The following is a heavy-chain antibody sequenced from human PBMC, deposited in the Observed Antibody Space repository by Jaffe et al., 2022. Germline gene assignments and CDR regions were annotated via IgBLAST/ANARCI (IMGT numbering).Heavy chain of an antibody. Sequence: QVQLQQWGAGLLKPSETLSLTCAVYGGSFSGYYWSWIRQPPGKGLEWIGEINHSGSTNYNPSLKSRVTISVDTSKNQFSLKLSSVTAADTAVYYCARGLRRVVTPAGGPYFDYWGQGTLVTVSS. V-gene: IGHV4-34*01. J-gene: IGHJ4*02. CDR1: GGSFSGYY. CDR3: ARGLRRVVTPAGGPYFDY. CDR2: INHSGST. D-gene: IGHD2-21*02.